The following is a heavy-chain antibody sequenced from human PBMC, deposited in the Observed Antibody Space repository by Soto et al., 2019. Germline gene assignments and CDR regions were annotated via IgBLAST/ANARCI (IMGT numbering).Heavy chain of an antibody. CDR1: GGSLSNYY. J-gene: IGHJ4*02. D-gene: IGHD6-19*01. CDR3: ARREQWLALDH. V-gene: IGHV4-59*01. CDR2: IHSSGSA. Sequence: SETLSLTCAVSGGSLSNYYWSWIRHPPGKGLEWIGYIHSSGSANYNPSLKGRVTISADTSKNQFSLKVTSMAAADTAVYFCARREQWLALDHWGLGILVTASS.